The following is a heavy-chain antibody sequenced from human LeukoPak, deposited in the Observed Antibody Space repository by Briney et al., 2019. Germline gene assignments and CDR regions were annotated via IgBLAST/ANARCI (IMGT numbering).Heavy chain of an antibody. Sequence: ASVKVSCKASGYTFTGYYMHWVRQAPGQGLEWMGWINPNSGGTNYAQKLQGRVTMTTDTSTSTAYMELRSLRSDDTAVYYCARVSTLNDYYDSSGYYSFDYWGQGTLVTVSS. J-gene: IGHJ4*02. V-gene: IGHV1-2*02. D-gene: IGHD3-22*01. CDR3: ARVSTLNDYYDSSGYYSFDY. CDR1: GYTFTGYY. CDR2: INPNSGGT.